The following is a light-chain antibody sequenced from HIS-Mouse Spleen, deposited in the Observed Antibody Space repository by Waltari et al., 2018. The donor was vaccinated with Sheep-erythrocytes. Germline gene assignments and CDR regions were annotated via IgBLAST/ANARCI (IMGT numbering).Light chain of an antibody. Sequence: DIQMTQSPSSVSASVGDRVTITCRASQGISSWLGWYQQKPGKAPKLLIYAASSLQSGVPSRFSGSGSGTDFTLTISSLQPEDFATYYCQQYDNLLALTFGGGTKVEIK. CDR1: QGISSW. V-gene: IGKV1-12*01. CDR3: QQYDNLLALT. CDR2: AAS. J-gene: IGKJ4*01.